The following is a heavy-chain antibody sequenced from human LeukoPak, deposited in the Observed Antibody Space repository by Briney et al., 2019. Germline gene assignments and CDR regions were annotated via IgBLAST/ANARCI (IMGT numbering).Heavy chain of an antibody. V-gene: IGHV4-34*01. CDR2: INHSGST. CDR1: GGSFSGYY. CDR3: ARGCRDGYNLPYYFDY. D-gene: IGHD5-12*01. Sequence: SETLSLTCAVYGGSFSGYYWSWIRQPPGKGLEWIGEINHSGSTNYNPSLKSRVTISVDTSKNQFSLKLSSVTAADTAVYYCARGCRDGYNLPYYFDYWGQGTLVTVSS. J-gene: IGHJ4*02.